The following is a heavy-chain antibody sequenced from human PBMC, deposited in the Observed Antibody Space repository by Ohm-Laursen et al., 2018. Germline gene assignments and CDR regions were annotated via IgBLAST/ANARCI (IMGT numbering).Heavy chain of an antibody. D-gene: IGHD2-15*01. CDR2: ISGSGGST. J-gene: IGHJ3*02. Sequence: GSLRLSCAASGFTVSSNYMSWVRQAPGKGLEWVSAISGSGGSTYYADSVKGRFTISRDNSKNTLFLQMSSLRAEDTAVYYCSSLGYCSGGSCLWAFDIWGQGTMVTVSS. CDR3: SSLGYCSGGSCLWAFDI. CDR1: GFTVSSNY. V-gene: IGHV3-23*01.